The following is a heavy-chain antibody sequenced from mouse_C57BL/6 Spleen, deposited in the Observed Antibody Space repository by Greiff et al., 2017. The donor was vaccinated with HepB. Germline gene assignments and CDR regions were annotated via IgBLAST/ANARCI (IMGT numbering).Heavy chain of an antibody. CDR3: ARSGSSYDWYFDV. CDR2: IYPGSGST. V-gene: IGHV1-55*01. J-gene: IGHJ1*03. Sequence: QVQLQQPGAELVKPGASVKMSCKASGYTFTSYWITWVKQRPGQGLEWIGDIYPGSGSTNYNEKFKSKATLTVDTASSTAYMQLSSLTSEDSAVYYCARSGSSYDWYFDVWGTGTTVTVSS. CDR1: GYTFTSYW. D-gene: IGHD1-1*01.